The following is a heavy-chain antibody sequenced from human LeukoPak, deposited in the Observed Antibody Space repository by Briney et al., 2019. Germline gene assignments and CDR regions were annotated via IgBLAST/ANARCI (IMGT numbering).Heavy chain of an antibody. V-gene: IGHV3-30-3*01. Sequence: PGGSLRLSCAASGFTFSRYAMHWVRQAPRKGLEWVVIISYDGSSKYYEDSVKGRFTISRDNSKHTLYLQMNSMRAEDTAVYDCARNPYGDYYFDYWGQGTLVTVSS. CDR3: ARNPYGDYYFDY. CDR1: GFTFSRYA. CDR2: ISYDGSSK. D-gene: IGHD4-17*01. J-gene: IGHJ4*02.